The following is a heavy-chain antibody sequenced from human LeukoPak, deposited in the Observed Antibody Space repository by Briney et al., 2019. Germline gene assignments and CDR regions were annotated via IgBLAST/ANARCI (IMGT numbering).Heavy chain of an antibody. Sequence: PGGSLRLSCAASGFTLSSFWMSWVRQAPGKGLEWVANIKQDGNEKYYADSVKGRFTISRDNAKNSLYLQMNSLRAEDTAVYYCATIKVRANNYDTDGFEYWGQGTLVTVS. CDR2: IKQDGNEK. D-gene: IGHD3-10*01. CDR1: GFTLSSFW. J-gene: IGHJ4*02. CDR3: ATIKVRANNYDTDGFEY. V-gene: IGHV3-7*05.